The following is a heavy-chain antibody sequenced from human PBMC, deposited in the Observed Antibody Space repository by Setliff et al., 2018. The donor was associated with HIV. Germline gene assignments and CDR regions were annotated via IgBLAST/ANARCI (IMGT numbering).Heavy chain of an antibody. D-gene: IGHD3-9*01. CDR1: GGSLNDYS. V-gene: IGHV4-34*01. CDR3: ARAIVKTGYHTKSRVFDY. Sequence: SETLSLTCAVYGGSLNDYSWNWIRQSPGKGLEWIGEVNLPKTLNYNPSLESRITISVDTSEKQFSLDLSSVTAADTAVYFCARAIVKTGYHTKSRVFDYWGQGTLVTVSS. J-gene: IGHJ4*02. CDR2: VNLPKTL.